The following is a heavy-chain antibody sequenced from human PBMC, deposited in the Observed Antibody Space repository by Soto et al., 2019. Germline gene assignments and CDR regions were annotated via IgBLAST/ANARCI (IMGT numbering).Heavy chain of an antibody. CDR2: INHSGST. Sequence: QVQLQQWGAGLLKPSETLSLTCAVYGGSFSGYYWSWIRQPPGKGLEWIGEINHSGSTNYNPFLKSRVTISVDTSKNQFSLKLSSVTAADTAVYYCARGLRGSGSWFDPWGQGTLVTVSS. V-gene: IGHV4-34*01. J-gene: IGHJ5*02. D-gene: IGHD3-3*01. CDR1: GGSFSGYY. CDR3: ARGLRGSGSWFDP.